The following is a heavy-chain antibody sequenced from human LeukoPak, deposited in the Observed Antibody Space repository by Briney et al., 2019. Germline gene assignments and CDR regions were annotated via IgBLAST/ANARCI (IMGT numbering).Heavy chain of an antibody. D-gene: IGHD3-3*01. CDR3: ARGPWSTRFFARRAPYYFDY. CDR1: GGSFSGYY. V-gene: IGHV4-34*01. CDR2: INHSGST. Sequence: PSETQSLTCAVYGGSFSGYYWSWIRQPPGKGLEWIGEINHSGSTNYNPSLKSRVTISVDTSKNQFSLKLSSVTAADTAVYYCARGPWSTRFFARRAPYYFDYWGQGTLVTVSS. J-gene: IGHJ4*02.